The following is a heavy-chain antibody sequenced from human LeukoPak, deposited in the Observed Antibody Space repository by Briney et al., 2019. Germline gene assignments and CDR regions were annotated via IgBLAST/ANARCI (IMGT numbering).Heavy chain of an antibody. CDR3: AKAIFEITFGFDY. V-gene: IGHV3-30*18. CDR1: GFTVSSFE. CDR2: ISYDGSNK. D-gene: IGHD2-21*01. J-gene: IGHJ4*02. Sequence: GGSLRLSCEASGFTVSSFEINWVRQAPGKGLEWVAVISYDGSNKYYADSVKGRFTISRDNSKNTLYLQMNSLRVEDTAFYYCAKAIFEITFGFDYWGQGNLVTVSS.